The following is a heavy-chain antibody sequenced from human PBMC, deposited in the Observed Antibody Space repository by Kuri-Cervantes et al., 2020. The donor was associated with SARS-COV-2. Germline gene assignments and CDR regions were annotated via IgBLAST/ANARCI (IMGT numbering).Heavy chain of an antibody. CDR3: AREQISLIVLQSGTFAI. D-gene: IGHD3-22*01. CDR2: TYYNSQWYT. CDR1: GASVSSNRAA. J-gene: IGHJ3*02. Sequence: LRRSCAISGASVSSNRAAWDWIRQSPSRGLEWLGRTYYNSQWYTDYSPSVKSRIIIRSDTSKNHVSLQLNSVTPEDTAVYYCAREQISLIVLQSGTFAIWGQGTMVTVSS. V-gene: IGHV6-1*01.